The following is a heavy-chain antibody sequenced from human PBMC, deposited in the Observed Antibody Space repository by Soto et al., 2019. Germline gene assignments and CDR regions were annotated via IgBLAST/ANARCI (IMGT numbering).Heavy chain of an antibody. CDR2: ISYDGSNK. CDR3: ARSQLIYLGASMDV. J-gene: IGHJ6*02. Sequence: QVQLVESGGGVVQPGRSLRLSCAASGFTFSSYAMHWVPRVPAKGREWVAVISYDGSNKYYADSVKGRFTISRDNSKNTLYLQMNSLRAEDTAVYYCARSQLIYLGASMDVWGQGTTVTVSS. CDR1: GFTFSSYA. V-gene: IGHV3-30-3*01. D-gene: IGHD1-26*01.